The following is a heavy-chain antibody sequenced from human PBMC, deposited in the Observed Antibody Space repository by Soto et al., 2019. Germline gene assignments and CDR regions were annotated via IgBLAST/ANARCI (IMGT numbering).Heavy chain of an antibody. CDR3: TLVIRGVILN. CDR2: IYWDDDD. Sequence: QITLKESGPTLVKPTQTLTLTCNFSGFSLSTSGLGVSWIRQPPGKALEWLALIYWDDDDRYSPSLQNRVSLGNVTDTNHVVLTLTNLNRANTARYCFTLVIRGVILNGAQGTLVTV. J-gene: IGHJ4*02. D-gene: IGHD3-10*01. V-gene: IGHV2-5*02. CDR1: GFSLSTSGLG.